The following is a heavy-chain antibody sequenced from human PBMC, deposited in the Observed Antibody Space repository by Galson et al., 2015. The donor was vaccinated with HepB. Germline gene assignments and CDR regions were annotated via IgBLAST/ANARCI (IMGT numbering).Heavy chain of an antibody. CDR1: GYTFTSYD. J-gene: IGHJ4*02. Sequence: SVKVSCKASGYTFTSYDINWVRQATGQGLEWMGWMNPNSGNTGYAQKFQGRVTMTRNTSISTAYMELSSLRSEDTAVYYCASSRDGYNVRFDYWGQGTLVTVSS. CDR3: ASSRDGYNVRFDY. V-gene: IGHV1-8*01. D-gene: IGHD5-24*01. CDR2: MNPNSGNT.